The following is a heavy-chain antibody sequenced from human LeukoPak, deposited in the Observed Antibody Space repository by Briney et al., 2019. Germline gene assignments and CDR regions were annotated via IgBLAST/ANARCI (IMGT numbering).Heavy chain of an antibody. CDR1: GYSFTNYW. CDR2: IYPRDSDT. CDR3: ARRHTAHSGYTEDY. Sequence: GESLKISCKGSGYSFTNYWIGWVRQMPGKGLEWMGIIYPRDSDTRYSPSFQGQVTISADKSTSTAYLQWSSLKASDTAMYYCARRHTAHSGYTEDYWGQGTLVTVSS. V-gene: IGHV5-51*01. J-gene: IGHJ4*02. D-gene: IGHD5-12*01.